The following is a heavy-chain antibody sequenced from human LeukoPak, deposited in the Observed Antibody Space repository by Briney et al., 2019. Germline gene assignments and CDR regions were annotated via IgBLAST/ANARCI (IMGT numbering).Heavy chain of an antibody. J-gene: IGHJ4*02. Sequence: AGGSLRLSCAASGFTFSSPSMSWVRQAPGKGLEWVSTISGSGGSSYYADSVKGRFTISRDDSKNTLYLQMHSLRAEDTAVYYCAKITTNWGQGTLVTVSS. CDR3: AKITTN. D-gene: IGHD1-1*01. CDR2: ISGSGGSS. V-gene: IGHV3-23*01. CDR1: GFTFSSPS.